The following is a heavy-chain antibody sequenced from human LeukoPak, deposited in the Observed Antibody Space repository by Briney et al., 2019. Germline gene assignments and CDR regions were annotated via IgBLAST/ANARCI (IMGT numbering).Heavy chain of an antibody. J-gene: IGHJ4*02. V-gene: IGHV4-61*01. CDR1: GGSVSSGSYY. Sequence: SETLSLTCTVSGGSVSSGSYYWSWIRQPPGKGLEWIGYIYYSGSTNYNPSLKSRVTISVDTSKNQFSLKLSSVTAADTAVYYCARGIAAAGNPYDYWGQGTPVTVSS. CDR3: ARGIAAAGNPYDY. CDR2: IYYSGST. D-gene: IGHD6-13*01.